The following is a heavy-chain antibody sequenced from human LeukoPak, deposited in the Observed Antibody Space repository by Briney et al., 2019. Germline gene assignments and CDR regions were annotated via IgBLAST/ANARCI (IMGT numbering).Heavy chain of an antibody. CDR3: AKDSGKSAGIAVSRAPQDY. CDR1: GFTFSSYG. D-gene: IGHD6-19*01. J-gene: IGHJ4*02. V-gene: IGHV3-30*18. CDR2: ISYDGSNK. Sequence: GGSLRLSFAASGFTFSSYGMHWVRQAPGKGLEWVAVISYDGSNKYYADSVKGRFTISRDNSKNTLYLQMNSLRTEDTAVYYCAKDSGKSAGIAVSRAPQDYWGQGTLVTVSS.